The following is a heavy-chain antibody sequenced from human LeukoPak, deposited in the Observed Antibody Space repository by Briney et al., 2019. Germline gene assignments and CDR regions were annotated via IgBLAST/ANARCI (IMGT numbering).Heavy chain of an antibody. Sequence: GASVKVTCKASGYTFTATYNHWVRQAPGQGLEGMGWINPNSGDTNYAQKFQGRVTMTTDTSISTAYMDLRSLRSDDTSVYYCARVPYSSNFDFWGQGSLVTVSS. CDR1: GYTFTATY. CDR2: INPNSGDT. V-gene: IGHV1-2*02. CDR3: ARVPYSSNFDF. D-gene: IGHD2-2*01. J-gene: IGHJ4*02.